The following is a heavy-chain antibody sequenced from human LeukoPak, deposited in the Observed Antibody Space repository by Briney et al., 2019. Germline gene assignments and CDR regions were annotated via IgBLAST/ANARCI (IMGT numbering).Heavy chain of an antibody. J-gene: IGHJ3*02. CDR3: AGGAGWTSDM. Sequence: GGSLRLSCAASGFSFSRYWMNWVRQVPGKGLEWLAIIEQDGSEKYYVDSVKGRFTISRDNAQNLVYLQLNSLRGDDTAVYYCAGGAGWTSDMWGQGTLVIVSS. D-gene: IGHD6-19*01. CDR2: IEQDGSEK. CDR1: GFSFSRYW. V-gene: IGHV3-7*01.